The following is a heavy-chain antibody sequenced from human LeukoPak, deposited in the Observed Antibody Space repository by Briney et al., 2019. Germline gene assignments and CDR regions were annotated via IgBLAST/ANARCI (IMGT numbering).Heavy chain of an antibody. CDR2: IYHSGST. J-gene: IGHJ4*02. CDR1: GASITTYY. D-gene: IGHD3-22*01. CDR3: ARQLYDSSGYPFDY. Sequence: SETLSLTCTVSGASITTYYWSWIRQPPGKGLEWIGYIYHSGSTKYNPSLKSRVTLSVDTSKNQFSLRLSSVTAADTAVYYCARQLYDSSGYPFDYWGQGTLVTVSS. V-gene: IGHV4-59*08.